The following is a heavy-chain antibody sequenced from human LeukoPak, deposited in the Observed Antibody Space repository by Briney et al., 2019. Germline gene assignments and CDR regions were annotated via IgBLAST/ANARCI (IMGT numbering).Heavy chain of an antibody. J-gene: IGHJ4*02. CDR1: GGSISSYY. D-gene: IGHD3-9*01. Sequence: SETLSLTCTVSGGSISSYYWSWIRQPPGKGLEWIGYIYYSGSTNYNPSLKSRVTISVDTSKNQFSLKLSSVTAADTAVYYCASTSVLRYFDPNFDYWGQGTLVTVSS. CDR2: IYYSGST. V-gene: IGHV4-59*01. CDR3: ASTSVLRYFDPNFDY.